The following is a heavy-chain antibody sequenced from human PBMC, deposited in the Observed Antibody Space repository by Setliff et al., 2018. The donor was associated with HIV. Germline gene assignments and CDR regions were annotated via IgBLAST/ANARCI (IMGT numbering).Heavy chain of an antibody. CDR2: IHYNEKT. J-gene: IGHJ5*02. D-gene: IGHD3-22*01. V-gene: IGHV4-39*01. Sequence: KPSETLSLTCTVSGGSASNSRYYWAWIRQHPGKGLEYIGSIHYNEKTYYNPSLKSRVTISIDTSKTQFSLNLTSVTAADTAVYYCASRVYYYDSNNFLREEGFDPWGQGTLVTVSS. CDR3: ASRVYYYDSNNFLREEGFDP. CDR1: GGSASNSRYY.